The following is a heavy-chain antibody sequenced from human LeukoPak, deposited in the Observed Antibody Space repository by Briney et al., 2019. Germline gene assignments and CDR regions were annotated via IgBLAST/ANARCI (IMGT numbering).Heavy chain of an antibody. CDR2: IYYSGST. CDR1: GGSVSSFY. J-gene: IGHJ4*02. CDR3: ARHSVVGATTFDY. V-gene: IGHV4-59*02. D-gene: IGHD1-26*01. Sequence: PSETLSLTCTVSGGSVSSFYWSWIRQPPGKGLEWIGYIYYSGSTNYNPSLKSRVTISLDTSKNQFSLNLSSVTAAGTAVYYCARHSVVGATTFDYWGQGTLVTVSS.